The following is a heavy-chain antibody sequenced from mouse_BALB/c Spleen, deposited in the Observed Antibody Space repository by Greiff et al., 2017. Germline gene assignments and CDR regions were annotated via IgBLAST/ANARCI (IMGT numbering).Heavy chain of an antibody. CDR3: ARSGGYYEGFAY. V-gene: IGHV14-3*02. CDR2: IDPANGNT. D-gene: IGHD2-3*01. Sequence: EVQLQESGAELVKPGASVKLSCTASGFNIKDTYMHWVKQRPEQGLEWIGRIDPANGNTKYDPKFQGKATITADTSSNTAYLQLSSLTSEDTAVYYCARSGGYYEGFAYWGQGTLVTVSA. CDR1: GFNIKDTY. J-gene: IGHJ3*01.